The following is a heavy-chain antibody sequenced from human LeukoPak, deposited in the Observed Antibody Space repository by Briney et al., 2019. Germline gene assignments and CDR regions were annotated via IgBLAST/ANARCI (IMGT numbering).Heavy chain of an antibody. D-gene: IGHD3-22*01. V-gene: IGHV1-18*01. CDR3: ARNTYYYDINWFDP. J-gene: IGHJ5*02. CDR1: GFTFSSYG. Sequence: PGGSLRLSCAASGFTFSSYGISWVRQAPGQGLEWMGWISAYNGNTNYAQKLQGRVTMSTDTSTSTAYMELRSLRSDDTAVYYCARNTYYYDINWFDPWGQGTLVTVSS. CDR2: ISAYNGNT.